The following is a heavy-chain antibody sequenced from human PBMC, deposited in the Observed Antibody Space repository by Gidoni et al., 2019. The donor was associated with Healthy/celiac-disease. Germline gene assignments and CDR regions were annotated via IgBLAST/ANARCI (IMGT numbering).Heavy chain of an antibody. CDR2: IYYSGST. Sequence: QLQLQESGPGLVKPSETLSLTCPVSGGSISSSSYYWGWIRQPPGKGLEWIGSIYYSGSTYYNPSLKSRVTISVDTSKNQFSLKLSSVTAADTAVYYCARHPGYCSGGSCYGGGWFDPWGQGTLVTVSS. J-gene: IGHJ5*02. V-gene: IGHV4-39*01. D-gene: IGHD2-15*01. CDR3: ARHPGYCSGGSCYGGGWFDP. CDR1: GGSISSSSYY.